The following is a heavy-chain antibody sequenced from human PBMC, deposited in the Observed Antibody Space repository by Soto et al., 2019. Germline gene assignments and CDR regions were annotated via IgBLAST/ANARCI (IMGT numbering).Heavy chain of an antibody. J-gene: IGHJ4*02. D-gene: IGHD3-10*01. CDR1: GFTFSSYA. CDR3: VNPSTLYYYGSGSYPKINDY. V-gene: IGHV3-64D*06. Sequence: GGSLRLSCSASGFTFSSYAMHWVRQAPGKGLEYVSAISSNGGSTYYADSVKGRFTISRDNSKNTLYPQMSSLRAEDTAVYYCVNPSTLYYYGSGSYPKINDYWGQGTLVTVSS. CDR2: ISSNGGST.